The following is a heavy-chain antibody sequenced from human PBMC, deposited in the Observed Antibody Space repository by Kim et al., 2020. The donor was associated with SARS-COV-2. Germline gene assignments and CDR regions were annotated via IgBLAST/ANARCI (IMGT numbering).Heavy chain of an antibody. J-gene: IGHJ6*02. D-gene: IGHD2-15*01. CDR3: ARELGRSGYYYYGMDV. Sequence: ASVKVSCKASGYTITSYGISWVRQAPGQGLEWMGWISAYNGNTNYAQKLQGRVTMTTDTSTSTAYMELRSLRSDDTAVYYCARELGRSGYYYYGMDVWGQGTTVTVSS. CDR2: ISAYNGNT. CDR1: GYTITSYG. V-gene: IGHV1-18*01.